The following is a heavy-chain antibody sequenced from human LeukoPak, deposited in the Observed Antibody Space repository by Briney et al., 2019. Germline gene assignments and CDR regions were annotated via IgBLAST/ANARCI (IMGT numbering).Heavy chain of an antibody. CDR2: IIPILNIT. D-gene: IGHD6-19*01. Sequence: SVKVSCKASGGTFSSYSVSWVRQAPGQGLEWMGRIIPILNITNFEQKYQGRVAITADRSTNIVYMELSSLRSEDTAVYYCARGGLYSSAWFDPWGQGTLVTVSS. V-gene: IGHV1-69*02. CDR3: ARGGLYSSAWFDP. CDR1: GGTFSSYS. J-gene: IGHJ5*02.